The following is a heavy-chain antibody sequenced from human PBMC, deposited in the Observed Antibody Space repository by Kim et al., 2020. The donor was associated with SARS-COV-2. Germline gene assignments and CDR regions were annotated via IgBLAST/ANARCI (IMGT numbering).Heavy chain of an antibody. J-gene: IGHJ6*02. D-gene: IGHD6-13*01. CDR1: GGTFSSYA. CDR2: IIPIFGTA. V-gene: IGHV1-69*13. CDR3: ARGAYSSSWYMGDYYYYGMDV. Sequence: SVKVSCKASGGTFSSYAISWVRQAPGQGLEWMGGIIPIFGTANDAQKFQGRVTITADESTSTAYMELSSLRSEDTAVYYCARGAYSSSWYMGDYYYYGMDVWGQGTTVTVAS.